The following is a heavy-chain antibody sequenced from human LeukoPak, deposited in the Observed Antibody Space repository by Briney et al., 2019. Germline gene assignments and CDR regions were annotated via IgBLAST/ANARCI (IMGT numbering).Heavy chain of an antibody. D-gene: IGHD3-3*01. J-gene: IGHJ4*02. V-gene: IGHV4-30-2*01. CDR3: ASNPYYDFWSGYYYLDY. Sequence: PSETLSLTCTVSGGSISSGGYYWSWIRQPPGKGLEWIGYIYHSGSTYYNPSLKSRVTISVDRSKNQFSLKLSSVTAADTAVYYCASNPYYDFWSGYYYLDYWGQGTLVTVSS. CDR1: GGSISSGGYY. CDR2: IYHSGST.